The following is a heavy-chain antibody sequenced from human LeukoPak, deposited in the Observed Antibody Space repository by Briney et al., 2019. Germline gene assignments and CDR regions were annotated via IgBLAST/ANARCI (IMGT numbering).Heavy chain of an antibody. CDR2: LYSDGTT. CDR1: GFTVSSNY. Sequence: GGSLRLSCAASGFTVSSNYMSWVRQAPGKGLEWVSVLYSDGTTYYADSVKGRFTISRDNSKNTLYLQMYNLRAEDTAVYYCARAAYDSNGFTANHDYWGQGTLVTVSS. V-gene: IGHV3-53*01. CDR3: ARAAYDSNGFTANHDY. J-gene: IGHJ4*02. D-gene: IGHD3-22*01.